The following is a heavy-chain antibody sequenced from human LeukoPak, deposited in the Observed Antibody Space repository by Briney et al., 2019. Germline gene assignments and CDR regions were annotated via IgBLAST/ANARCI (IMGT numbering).Heavy chain of an antibody. D-gene: IGHD5-18*01. J-gene: IGHJ4*02. CDR1: GYTFTSFG. CDR3: VRDLGVDTSMIFFDY. CDR2: ISAYNGNT. V-gene: IGHV1-18*01. Sequence: GASVTVSCKASGYTFTSFGISWVRQAPGQGLEWMGWISAYNGNTKSAQKFQGRVTLTTDTSTSTAYMELRSLRSDDTAVFYCVRDLGVDTSMIFFDYWGQGTLVTVSS.